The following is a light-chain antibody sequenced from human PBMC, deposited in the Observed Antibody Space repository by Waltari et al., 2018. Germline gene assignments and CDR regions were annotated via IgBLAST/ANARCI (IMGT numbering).Light chain of an antibody. CDR1: SSDVGSYNL. J-gene: IGLJ3*02. CDR3: CSYAGSSTFAV. CDR2: EVS. V-gene: IGLV2-23*02. Sequence: QSALTQPASVSGSPGQSITISCTGTSSDVGSYNLVSWYQQHPGKAPKLMIYEVSKRPSGVFNRFSGSKSRDTASLSISGLQAEDEADYYCCSYAGSSTFAVFGGGTKLTVL.